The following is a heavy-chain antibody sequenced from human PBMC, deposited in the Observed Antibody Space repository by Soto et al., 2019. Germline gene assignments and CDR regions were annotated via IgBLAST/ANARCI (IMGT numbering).Heavy chain of an antibody. J-gene: IGHJ4*02. V-gene: IGHV4-4*08. Sequence: SETLSLTCTVSGGSISNYYWSWIRQPPGKGLEWIGSVFTSGSTYYNPSLKGRVTIFVDTSKNHFSLKLTSATAADTAVYYCARLPGITTFRRDYWGQGTLVTVPQ. CDR1: GGSISNYY. CDR3: ARLPGITTFRRDY. CDR2: VFTSGST. D-gene: IGHD3-3*01.